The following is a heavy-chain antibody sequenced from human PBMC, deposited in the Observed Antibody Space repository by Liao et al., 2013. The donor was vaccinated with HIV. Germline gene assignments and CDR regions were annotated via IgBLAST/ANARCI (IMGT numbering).Heavy chain of an antibody. D-gene: IGHD3-3*01. CDR2: IYTSGST. Sequence: QVQLQESGPGLVKPSQTLSLTCTVSGGSISIGSYYWSWIRQPAGKGLEWIGRIYTSGSTNYNPSLKSRVTISVDTSKNQFSLKLSSVTAADTAVYYCASNTYDFWSGYYQDYFDYWGQGTLVTVSS. V-gene: IGHV4-61*02. J-gene: IGHJ4*02. CDR1: GGSISIGSYY. CDR3: ASNTYDFWSGYYQDYFDY.